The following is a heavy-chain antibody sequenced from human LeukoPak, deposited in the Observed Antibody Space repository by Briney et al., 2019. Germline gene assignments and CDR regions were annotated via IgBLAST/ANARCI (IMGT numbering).Heavy chain of an antibody. Sequence: SETLSLTCTVSGSSISSYYWSWIRQPPGKGLEWIGYIYYSGSTNYNPSLKSRVTISVDTSKNQFSLKLSSVTAADTAVYYCARCFCGGVRCGGDCYRFDYWGQGTLVTVSS. CDR3: ARCFCGGVRCGGDCYRFDY. J-gene: IGHJ4*02. CDR2: IYYSGST. CDR1: GSSISSYY. V-gene: IGHV4-59*01. D-gene: IGHD2-21*02.